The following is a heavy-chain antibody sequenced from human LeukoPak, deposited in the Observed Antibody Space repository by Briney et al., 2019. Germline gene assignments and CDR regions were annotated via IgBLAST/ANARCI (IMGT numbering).Heavy chain of an antibody. Sequence: GGTLRLSCAASGFTFSSYGMSWVRQAPGKGLEWVSAISGSGGSTYYADSVKGRFTISRDNSKNTLYLQMNSLRAEDTAVYYCAKVGGFGESYFDYWGQGTLVTVSS. CDR1: GFTFSSYG. J-gene: IGHJ4*02. CDR3: AKVGGFGESYFDY. CDR2: ISGSGGST. D-gene: IGHD3-10*01. V-gene: IGHV3-23*01.